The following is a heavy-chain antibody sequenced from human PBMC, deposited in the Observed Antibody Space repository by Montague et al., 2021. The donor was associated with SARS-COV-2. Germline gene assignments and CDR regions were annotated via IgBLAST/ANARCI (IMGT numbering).Heavy chain of an antibody. D-gene: IGHD3-16*02. Sequence: SLRLSCAASGFTFSSYGMHWVRQAPGKGLEWVAVIWYDGSNKYYADSVKGRFTISRDNSKNTLYLQMSSLGAEDTAVYYCARIVSFYYGMDVWGQGTTVTVSS. V-gene: IGHV3-33*01. CDR1: GFTFSSYG. J-gene: IGHJ6*02. CDR3: ARIVSFYYGMDV. CDR2: IWYDGSNK.